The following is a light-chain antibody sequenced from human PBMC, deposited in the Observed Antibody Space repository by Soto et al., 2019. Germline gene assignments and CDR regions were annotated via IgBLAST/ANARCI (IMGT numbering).Light chain of an antibody. CDR1: QSLLYSNGYNY. Sequence: DIVMTQSPLSLAVTPGEPASISCRSSQSLLYSNGYNYLDWYLQKPGQSPQLLISLGSNRASGVPDRFSGSGSGTDFTLKISRVEAEDVGVYYCLQTLQTPLYTFGQGTKLEIK. J-gene: IGKJ2*01. CDR2: LGS. V-gene: IGKV2-28*01. CDR3: LQTLQTPLYT.